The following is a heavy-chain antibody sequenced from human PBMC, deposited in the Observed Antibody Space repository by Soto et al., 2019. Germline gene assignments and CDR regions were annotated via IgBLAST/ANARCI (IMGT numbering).Heavy chain of an antibody. Sequence: ASVKVSCKASGYTFTSYYIHWVRQAPGQGLEWMGIVNPSVGSTSYAQQFQGRVTMTRDTSTSTAYMELSSLRSEDTAVYYCARDVGSYYYDSSGYQAWFDPWGQGTLVTVSS. V-gene: IGHV1-46*01. D-gene: IGHD3-22*01. CDR3: ARDVGSYYYDSSGYQAWFDP. CDR2: VNPSVGST. CDR1: GYTFTSYY. J-gene: IGHJ5*02.